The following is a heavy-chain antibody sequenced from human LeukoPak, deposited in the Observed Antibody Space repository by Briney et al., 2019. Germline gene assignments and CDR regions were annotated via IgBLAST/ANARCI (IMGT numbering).Heavy chain of an antibody. CDR3: AKAPGGYSGSYYGPYYFDY. CDR2: IYYSGST. J-gene: IGHJ4*02. Sequence: SETLSLTCTVSGGSISSYYWSWIRQPPGKGLEWIGYIYYSGSTNYNPSLKSRVTISVDTSKNQFSLKLSSVTAADTAVYYCAKAPGGYSGSYYGPYYFDYWGQGTLVTVSS. V-gene: IGHV4-59*08. D-gene: IGHD1-26*01. CDR1: GGSISSYY.